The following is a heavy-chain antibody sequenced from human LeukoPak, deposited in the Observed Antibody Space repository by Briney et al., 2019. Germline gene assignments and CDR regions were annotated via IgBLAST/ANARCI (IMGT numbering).Heavy chain of an antibody. J-gene: IGHJ3*01. CDR3: TTWDGVD. D-gene: IGHD1-26*01. CDR1: GLTFSNAW. CDR2: VKSKTDGGTT. Sequence: GGSLRLSCAASGLTFSNAWMTWVRQAPGKGLEWVGHVKSKTDGGTTDCAAPVKGRFTISRDDSKNTLYLQMNSLKTEDTAVYYSTTWDGVDWGQGTMVTVSS. V-gene: IGHV3-15*01.